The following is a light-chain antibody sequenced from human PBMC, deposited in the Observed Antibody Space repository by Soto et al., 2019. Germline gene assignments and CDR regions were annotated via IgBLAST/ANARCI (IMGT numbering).Light chain of an antibody. V-gene: IGLV2-14*01. CDR2: EIS. CDR3: SSYTSSSTLV. CDR1: TSDVGGYHY. Sequence: QSVLTQPASVSGSPGPSVTISCTGTTSDVGGYHYVSWYQHHPGKAPKLMIYEISTRPSGVSDRFSGSKSGNTASLTISGLQAEDEADYYCSSYTSSSTLVFGTGTKVTVL. J-gene: IGLJ1*01.